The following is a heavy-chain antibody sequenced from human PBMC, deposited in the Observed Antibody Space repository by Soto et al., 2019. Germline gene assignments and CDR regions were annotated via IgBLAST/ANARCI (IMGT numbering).Heavy chain of an antibody. D-gene: IGHD2-2*01. CDR3: AKETSTWGTFDP. CDR1: GFTFSSYA. J-gene: IGHJ5*02. V-gene: IGHV3-23*01. CDR2: ISGSGGST. Sequence: GVLRLSCAASGFTFSSYAMSWVRQAPGKGLEWVSAISGSGGSTYYTDSVKGRFTISRDNSKNTLYLQMNSLRAEDTAVYYCAKETSTWGTFDPWGQGTLVTVSS.